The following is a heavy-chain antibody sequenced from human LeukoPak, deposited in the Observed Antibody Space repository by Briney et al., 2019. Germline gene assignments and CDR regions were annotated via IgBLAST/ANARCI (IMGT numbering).Heavy chain of an antibody. CDR2: IDSDGSST. D-gene: IGHD3-10*01. J-gene: IGHJ6*02. CDR1: GFAFSNTW. V-gene: IGHV3-74*01. Sequence: GGSLRLSCAASGFAFSNTWMHWVRQTPGKGLVWVSRIDSDGSSTFYADSVKGRVTMSRDNARNTLYLQTSSLRAEDTAVYYCARGHYYGMDVWGQGTTVTVSS. CDR3: ARGHYYGMDV.